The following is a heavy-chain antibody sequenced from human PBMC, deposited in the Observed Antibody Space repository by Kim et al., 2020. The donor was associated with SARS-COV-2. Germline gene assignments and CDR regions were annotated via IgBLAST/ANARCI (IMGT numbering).Heavy chain of an antibody. CDR3: ARERDYGGNSADFDY. J-gene: IGHJ4*02. V-gene: IGHV6-1*01. Sequence: VYVRSRITINPDTSKNQVSLQLNSVTPEDTAVYYCARERDYGGNSADFDYWGQGTLVTVSS. D-gene: IGHD4-17*01.